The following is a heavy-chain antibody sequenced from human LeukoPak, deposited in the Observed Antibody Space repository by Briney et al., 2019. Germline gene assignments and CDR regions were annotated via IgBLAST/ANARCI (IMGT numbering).Heavy chain of an antibody. Sequence: ASVKVSCKASGGIFSSYAISWVRQAPGQGLEWMGRIIPILGIANYAQKFQGRVTITADKSTSTAYMELSSLRSEDTAVYYCARDHSGSYDMDYWGQGTLVTVSS. J-gene: IGHJ4*02. D-gene: IGHD1-26*01. CDR3: ARDHSGSYDMDY. CDR1: GGIFSSYA. CDR2: IIPILGIA. V-gene: IGHV1-69*04.